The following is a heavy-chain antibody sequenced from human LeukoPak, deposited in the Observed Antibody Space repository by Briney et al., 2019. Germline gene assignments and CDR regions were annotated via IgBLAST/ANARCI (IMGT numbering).Heavy chain of an antibody. D-gene: IGHD1-26*01. CDR2: INHSGST. Sequence: SETLSLTCAVYGGSFSGYYWSWIRQPPGKGLEWIGEINHSGSTNYNPSLKSRVTISVDTSKNQFSLKLSSVTAADTAVHYCARGGGATVLFDYWGQGTLVTVSS. V-gene: IGHV4-34*01. CDR1: GGSFSGYY. J-gene: IGHJ4*02. CDR3: ARGGGATVLFDY.